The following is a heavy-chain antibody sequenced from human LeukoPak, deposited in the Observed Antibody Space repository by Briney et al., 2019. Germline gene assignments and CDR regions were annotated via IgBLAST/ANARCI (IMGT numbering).Heavy chain of an antibody. D-gene: IGHD3-22*01. CDR1: GYTFTSYD. Sequence: GASVKVSCKASGYTFTSYDINWVRQATGQGLEWMGWMNPNSGNTGYAQKFQGRVTMTRNTSISTAYMELSSLRSEDTAVYYCARVVGGSGLFDAFDIWCQGTMVTVSS. V-gene: IGHV1-8*01. CDR3: ARVVGGSGLFDAFDI. CDR2: MNPNSGNT. J-gene: IGHJ3*02.